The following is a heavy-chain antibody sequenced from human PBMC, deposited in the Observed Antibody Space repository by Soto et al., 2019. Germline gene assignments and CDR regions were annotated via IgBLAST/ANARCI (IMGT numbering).Heavy chain of an antibody. D-gene: IGHD6-13*01. Sequence: GGSLRLSCAASGFNFNSYTINWVRQAPGKRLEWLSSISSSGSTIYYADSVKGRFTISRDNAKNSLYLQMNSLRAEDTAVYYCARDRGYSSSWYVGGYYFDYWGQGTLVTVSS. CDR3: ARDRGYSSSWYVGGYYFDY. J-gene: IGHJ4*02. CDR1: GFNFNSYT. CDR2: ISSSGSTI. V-gene: IGHV3-48*04.